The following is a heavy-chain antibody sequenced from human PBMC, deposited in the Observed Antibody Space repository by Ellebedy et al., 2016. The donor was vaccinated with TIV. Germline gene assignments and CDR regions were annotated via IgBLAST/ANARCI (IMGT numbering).Heavy chain of an antibody. CDR1: GLTFSSFA. V-gene: IGHV3-23*01. D-gene: IGHD1-26*01. CDR3: AKGSSSGFTYDRVGFEY. Sequence: GGSLRLSCAASGLTFSSFAMHWVRQAPGKGLEWLSVISADGVNTYHAGSVKGRFTITRDNSKNTLYLQVSRLGAEDTAVYYCAKGSSSGFTYDRVGFEYWGQGTLVTVSS. CDR2: ISADGVNT. J-gene: IGHJ4*02.